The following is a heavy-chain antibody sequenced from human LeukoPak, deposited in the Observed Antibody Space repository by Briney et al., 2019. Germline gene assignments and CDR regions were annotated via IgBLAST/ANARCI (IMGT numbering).Heavy chain of an antibody. J-gene: IGHJ5*02. D-gene: IGHD3-9*01. CDR2: TGVSGDNT. V-gene: IGHV3-23*01. Sequence: GGSLRLSCLASGFTFSSYAMSWVRQAPGKGLEWVSGTGVSGDNTYYADSVKGRFTIARDDSKNTLYLQMNNLRAEDTAVYYCAREIWATGIGWFDPWGQGTLVTVSS. CDR3: AREIWATGIGWFDP. CDR1: GFTFSSYA.